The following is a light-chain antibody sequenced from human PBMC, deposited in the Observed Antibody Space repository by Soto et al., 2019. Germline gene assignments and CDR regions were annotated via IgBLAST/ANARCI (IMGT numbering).Light chain of an antibody. Sequence: EIVLTQSPGTLSLSPGERATLSCRASQSVRSTYLAWFQQKPGQAPRLLIYGASSRATGIPDRFSGSGSGTVFTLTISRLESEDSAVYYCQQYGNSPWTFGLGTKVEIK. CDR3: QQYGNSPWT. CDR2: GAS. V-gene: IGKV3-20*01. CDR1: QSVRSTY. J-gene: IGKJ1*01.